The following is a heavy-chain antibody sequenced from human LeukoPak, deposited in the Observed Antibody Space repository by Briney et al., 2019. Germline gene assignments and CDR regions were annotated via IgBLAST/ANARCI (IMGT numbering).Heavy chain of an antibody. CDR1: GFTFNSYE. V-gene: IGHV3-48*03. CDR3: AKEITPHSRGFDAFDI. Sequence: PGGSLRLSCVASGFTFNSYEMYWVRQAPGKGLEWVAYISSGGGTIYYADSVKGRFTISRDNARNSMDLQMNSLRAEDTAVYYCAKEITPHSRGFDAFDIWGQGTMVTVSS. J-gene: IGHJ3*02. CDR2: ISSGGGTI. D-gene: IGHD3-22*01.